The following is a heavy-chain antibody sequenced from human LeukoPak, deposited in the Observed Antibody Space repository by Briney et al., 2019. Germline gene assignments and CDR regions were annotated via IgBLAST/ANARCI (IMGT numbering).Heavy chain of an antibody. J-gene: IGHJ3*02. CDR3: ARDSIVGATPTHDGFDM. Sequence: PGRSLRLSCAASGFTFSNYAMHWVRQAPGKGLEWVAVISYDGSNQYYADSVKGRFTISRDNSKNTLYLQMDSLRAEDTAVYSCARDSIVGATPTHDGFDMWGQGTMVTVSS. CDR2: ISYDGSNQ. CDR1: GFTFSNYA. V-gene: IGHV3-30*04. D-gene: IGHD1-26*01.